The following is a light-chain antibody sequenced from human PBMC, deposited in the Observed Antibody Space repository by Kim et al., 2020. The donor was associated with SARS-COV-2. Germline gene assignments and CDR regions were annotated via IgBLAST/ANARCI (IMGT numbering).Light chain of an antibody. Sequence: AIRMTQSPSSLSASTGDRVTITCRASQDVSSYLAWYQQKPGKAPNLLIYAASTLRSGVPSRFSGSRSGTDFTLTISWLQSEDFATYYCQQYTSYTITFGQGTRREIK. CDR2: AAS. CDR3: QQYTSYTIT. J-gene: IGKJ5*01. CDR1: QDVSSY. V-gene: IGKV1-8*01.